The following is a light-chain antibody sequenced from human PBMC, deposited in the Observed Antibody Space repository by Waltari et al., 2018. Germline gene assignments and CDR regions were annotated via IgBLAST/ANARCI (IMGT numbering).Light chain of an antibody. CDR2: DVN. V-gene: IGLV2-14*01. CDR3: CSYSSSSTLYV. CDR1: SRDFGGYHH. J-gene: IGLJ1*01. Sequence: QSALTQPASVSGSPGQPITISCPVTSRDFGGYHHFSWYQQHPGKAPKLMLYDVNNRPSVVSNRFSRSKSGNTASLTISGLQAEDEADYYCCSYSSSSTLYVFGTGTKVTVL.